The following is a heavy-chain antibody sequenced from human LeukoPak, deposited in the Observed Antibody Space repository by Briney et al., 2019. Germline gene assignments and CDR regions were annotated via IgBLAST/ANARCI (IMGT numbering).Heavy chain of an antibody. Sequence: SETLSLTCTVSGYSISSGYYWGWIRQPPGKGLEWIGSIYHSGSTYYNPFLKSRVTISVDTSKNQFSLKLSSVTAADTAVYYCAREDYGDYKDWGQGTLVTVSS. J-gene: IGHJ4*02. CDR1: GYSISSGYY. CDR3: AREDYGDYKD. D-gene: IGHD4-17*01. CDR2: IYHSGST. V-gene: IGHV4-38-2*02.